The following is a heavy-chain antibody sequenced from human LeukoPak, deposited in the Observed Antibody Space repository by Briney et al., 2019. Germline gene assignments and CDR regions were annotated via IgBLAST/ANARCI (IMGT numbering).Heavy chain of an antibody. CDR2: IYTSGST. Sequence: SETLSLTCTVSGGSISSYYWSWIRQPAGKGLEWIGRIYTSGSTNYNPFLKSRVTMSVDTSKNQFSLKLSSVTAADTAVYYCARADSRWWDDAFDIWGQGTMVTVSS. CDR3: ARADSRWWDDAFDI. V-gene: IGHV4-4*07. J-gene: IGHJ3*02. CDR1: GGSISSYY. D-gene: IGHD3-22*01.